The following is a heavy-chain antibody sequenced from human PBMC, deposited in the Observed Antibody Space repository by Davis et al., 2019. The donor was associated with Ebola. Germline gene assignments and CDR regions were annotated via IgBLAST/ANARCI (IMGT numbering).Heavy chain of an antibody. D-gene: IGHD4-11*01. CDR3: ARGRGGTVTFDY. J-gene: IGHJ4*02. Sequence: PSETLSLTCTVSGGSISSGGYYWGWIRQPPGKGLEWIGSIYHSGSTYYNPSLKSRVTISVDTSKNQFSLKLSSVTAADTAVYYCARGRGGTVTFDYWGQGTLVTVSS. CDR2: IYHSGST. V-gene: IGHV4-39*07. CDR1: GGSISSGGYY.